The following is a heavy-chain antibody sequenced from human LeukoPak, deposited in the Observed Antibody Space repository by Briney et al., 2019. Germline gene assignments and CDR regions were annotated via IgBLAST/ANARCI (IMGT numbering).Heavy chain of an antibody. Sequence: PSETLSLTCTVSGGSISSYYWSWIRQPPGKGLEWIGRIYTSGSTNYNPSLKSRVTMSVDTSKNQFSLKLSSVTAADTAVYYCARDKPYSGSYFDYWGQGTLVTVSS. J-gene: IGHJ4*02. CDR1: GGSISSYY. CDR2: IYTSGST. D-gene: IGHD1-26*01. CDR3: ARDKPYSGSYFDY. V-gene: IGHV4-4*07.